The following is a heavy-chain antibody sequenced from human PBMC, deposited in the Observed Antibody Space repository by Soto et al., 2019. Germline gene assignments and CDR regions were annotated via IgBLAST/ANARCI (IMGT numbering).Heavy chain of an antibody. Sequence: QVQLVQSGAEVQKPGSSVKVSCRASGGTFSGYVITWVRQAPGHGLEWMGEIVPILGIPSYAQKFQGRVIIKADESTSTVYVELSNLRSEDSAVYYCARGGFYEILTGSYPIDAFHLWGQGTMVTVSS. CDR2: IVPILGIP. CDR3: ARGGFYEILTGSYPIDAFHL. V-gene: IGHV1-69*01. CDR1: GGTFSGYV. D-gene: IGHD3-9*01. J-gene: IGHJ3*01.